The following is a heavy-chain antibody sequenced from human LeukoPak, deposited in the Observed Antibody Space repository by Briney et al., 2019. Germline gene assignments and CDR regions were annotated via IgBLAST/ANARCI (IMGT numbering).Heavy chain of an antibody. V-gene: IGHV3-53*01. D-gene: IGHD2-2*01. CDR2: IYSGGST. Sequence: GGSLRLSCAASGFTVSSNYMSWVRQAPGKGLEWVSVIYSGGSTYYADSVKGRFTISRDNSKNMLYLQMNSLRAEDTAVYYCASKSSPTGGYWGQGTLITVSS. CDR1: GFTVSSNY. J-gene: IGHJ4*02. CDR3: ASKSSPTGGY.